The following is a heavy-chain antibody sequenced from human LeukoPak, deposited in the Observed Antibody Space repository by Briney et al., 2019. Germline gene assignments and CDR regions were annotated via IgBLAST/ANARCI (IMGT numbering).Heavy chain of an antibody. CDR2: ISNSSSYI. J-gene: IGHJ3*02. D-gene: IGHD7-27*01. Sequence: PGGSLRLSCAASGFTFSSYSMIWVRQAPGKELEWVSSISNSSSYIFYADSVRGRFTISRDNAKNSLYLQMNSLRAEDTAVYYCARDMGWGSGAFDIWGQGTMVTVSS. CDR1: GFTFSSYS. V-gene: IGHV3-21*01. CDR3: ARDMGWGSGAFDI.